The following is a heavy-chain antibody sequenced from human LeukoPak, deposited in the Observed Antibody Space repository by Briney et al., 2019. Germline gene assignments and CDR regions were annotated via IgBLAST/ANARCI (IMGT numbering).Heavy chain of an antibody. J-gene: IGHJ5*02. CDR2: IYHSGST. D-gene: IGHD3-3*01. V-gene: IGHV4-39*07. Sequence: SGTLSLTCSVSGGSISTPDHYWGWIRQPPGKGLEWMGIIYHSGSTYYNPSLKSRLTISIDRSRNQFSLKLTSVTAADTAVYYCAGESENTIFGVVNRWFDPWGQGTLVTVSS. CDR1: GGSISTPDHY. CDR3: AGESENTIFGVVNRWFDP.